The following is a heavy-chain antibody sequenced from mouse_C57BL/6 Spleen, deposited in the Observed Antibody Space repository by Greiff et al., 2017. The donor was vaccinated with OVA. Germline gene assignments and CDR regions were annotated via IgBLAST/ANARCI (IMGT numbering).Heavy chain of an antibody. CDR1: GFTFSDYG. CDR2: ISSGSSTI. V-gene: IGHV5-17*01. J-gene: IGHJ4*01. D-gene: IGHD2-5*01. Sequence: EVKLMESGGGLVKPGGSLKLSCAASGFTFSDYGMHWVRQAPEKGLEWVAYISSGSSTIYYADTVKGRFTISRDNAKNTLFLQMTSLRSEDTAMYYCARSSYYSNYAMDYWGQGTSVTVSS. CDR3: ARSSYYSNYAMDY.